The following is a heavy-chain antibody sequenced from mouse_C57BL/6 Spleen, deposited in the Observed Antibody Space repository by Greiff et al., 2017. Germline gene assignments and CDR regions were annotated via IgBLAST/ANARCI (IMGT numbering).Heavy chain of an antibody. CDR3: ARSGRLRGYFDV. Sequence: EVQLQQSGPELVKPGASVKISCKASGYSFTGYYMNWVKQSPEKSLEWIGEINPSTGGTTYNQKFKAKATLTVDKSSSTAYTQLKRLTSEDSAVYYCARSGRLRGYFDVWGTGTTVTVSS. D-gene: IGHD2-4*01. CDR1: GYSFTGYY. J-gene: IGHJ1*03. V-gene: IGHV1-42*01. CDR2: INPSTGGT.